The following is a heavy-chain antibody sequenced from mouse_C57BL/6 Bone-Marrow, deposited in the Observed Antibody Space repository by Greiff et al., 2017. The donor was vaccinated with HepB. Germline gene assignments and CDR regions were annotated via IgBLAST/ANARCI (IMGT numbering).Heavy chain of an antibody. Sequence: QVQLQQPGAELVKPGASVKLSCKASGYTFTSDWMHWVKQRPGQGLEWIGEIDPSDSYTNYNQKFKGKATLTVDTSSSTSYMQLSSLTSEDSAVYYCARGTTVVAYYYAMDHWGQGPPVTDSS. CDR1: GYTFTSDW. D-gene: IGHD1-1*01. V-gene: IGHV1-50*01. CDR3: ARGTTVVAYYYAMDH. CDR2: IDPSDSYT. J-gene: IGHJ4*01.